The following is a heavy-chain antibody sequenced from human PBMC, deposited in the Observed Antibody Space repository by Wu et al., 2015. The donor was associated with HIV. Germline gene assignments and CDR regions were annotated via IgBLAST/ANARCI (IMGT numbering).Heavy chain of an antibody. Sequence: QVQLVQSGAEVKKPGSSVMISCKASGNTFNAINWVRQAPGRGLEWMGGIIPLFGTRDYAQIFQGRLTITTDESTSTAYMTLNDLRSDDTAVYYCATPRSPGFSSAWPTYFDYWGQGTLVTVSS. CDR3: ATPRSPGFSSAWPTYFDY. CDR1: GNTFNA. D-gene: IGHD6-19*01. CDR2: IIPLFGTR. V-gene: IGHV1-69*05. J-gene: IGHJ4*02.